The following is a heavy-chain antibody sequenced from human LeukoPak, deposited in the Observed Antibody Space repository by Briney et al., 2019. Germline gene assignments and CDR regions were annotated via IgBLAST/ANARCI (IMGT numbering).Heavy chain of an antibody. D-gene: IGHD6-13*01. J-gene: IGHJ4*02. CDR1: GGSISSYY. CDR3: ARSFSSSWIRFDF. V-gene: IGHV4-59*01. Sequence: SETLSLTCTVSGGSISSYYWSWIRQPPGKGLEWIGYIYYSGSTNYNPAPHSRATISVATSKNQFSLKLRSVTDADTAVYYCARSFSSSWIRFDFWGQGTLVTVSS. CDR2: IYYSGST.